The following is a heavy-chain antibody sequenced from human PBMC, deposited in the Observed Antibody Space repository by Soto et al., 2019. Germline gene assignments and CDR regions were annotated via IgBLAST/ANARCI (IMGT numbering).Heavy chain of an antibody. Sequence: KSSETLSLTCTVSGGSISSGGYYWSWIRQHPGKGLEWIGYIYYSGSTYYNPSLKSRVTISVDTSKNQFSLKLSSVTAADTAVYYCARDYSGSSGVDYGGEGIQVTVSS. D-gene: IGHD6-6*01. J-gene: IGHJ4*02. CDR3: ARDYSGSSGVDY. V-gene: IGHV4-31*03. CDR1: GGSISSGGYY. CDR2: IYYSGST.